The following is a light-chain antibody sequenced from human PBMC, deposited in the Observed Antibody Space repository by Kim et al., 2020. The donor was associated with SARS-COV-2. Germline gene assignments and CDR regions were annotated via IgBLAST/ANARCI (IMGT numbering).Light chain of an antibody. V-gene: IGLV2-8*01. CDR3: GSYVGNNNFV. Sequence: QAVTIASTGTKSDVVGKNCVAWNKPPPGKPPNLMIYEVTKRPAGVPDRFSGSKSGNTASLTVSGLQAEDEADYYCGSYVGNNNFVFGTGTKVTVL. J-gene: IGLJ1*01. CDR1: KSDVVGKNC. CDR2: EVT.